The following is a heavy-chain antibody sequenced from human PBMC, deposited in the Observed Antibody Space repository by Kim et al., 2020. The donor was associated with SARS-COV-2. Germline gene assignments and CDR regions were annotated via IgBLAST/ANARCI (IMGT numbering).Heavy chain of an antibody. V-gene: IGHV1-18*01. D-gene: IGHD6-19*01. Sequence: ASVKVSCKASGYTFTSYGISWVRQAPGQGLEWMGWVSAYNGDTNYAQKFQGRVTMTTDTSTSTVYMEVRSLRSDDTAMYYCARDFSRGVDCFDPWGQGTLVTVSS. CDR1: GYTFTSYG. J-gene: IGHJ5*02. CDR2: VSAYNGDT. CDR3: ARDFSRGVDCFDP.